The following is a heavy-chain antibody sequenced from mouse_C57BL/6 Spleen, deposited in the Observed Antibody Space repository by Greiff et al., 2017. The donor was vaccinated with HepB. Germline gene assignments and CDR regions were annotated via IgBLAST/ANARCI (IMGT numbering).Heavy chain of an antibody. Sequence: QVQLQQSGPELVKPGASVKISCKASGYAFSSSWMNWVKQRPGKGLEWIGRIYPGDGDTNYNGKFKGKATLTADKSSSTAYMQLSSLTSEDSAVYFCAREEGWGSLFDYWGQGTTLTVSS. V-gene: IGHV1-82*01. J-gene: IGHJ2*01. CDR2: IYPGDGDT. CDR3: AREEGWGSLFDY. D-gene: IGHD1-1*02. CDR1: GYAFSSSW.